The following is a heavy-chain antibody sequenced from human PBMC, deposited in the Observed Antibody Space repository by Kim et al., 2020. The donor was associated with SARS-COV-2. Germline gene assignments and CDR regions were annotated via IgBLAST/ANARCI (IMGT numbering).Heavy chain of an antibody. D-gene: IGHD3-10*01. J-gene: IGHJ4*02. Sequence: ADSVKGRFTISRANSRNTLYLDMDSLSAQDTAINYCAREGYASGTMGDFDYWGQGTRVTVSS. V-gene: IGHV3-30*01. CDR3: AREGYASGTMGDFDY.